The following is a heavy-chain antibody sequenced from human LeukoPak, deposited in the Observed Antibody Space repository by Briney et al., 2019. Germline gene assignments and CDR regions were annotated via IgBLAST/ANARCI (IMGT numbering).Heavy chain of an antibody. D-gene: IGHD3-10*01. J-gene: IGHJ5*02. CDR2: IYYSGST. V-gene: IGHV4-39*07. CDR1: GGSISSSSYY. Sequence: SETLSLTCTVSGGSISSSSYYWGWIRQPPGKGLEWIGSIYYSGSTYYNPSLKSRVTISVDTSKNQFSLKLSSVTAADTAVYYCARDAITMVRGFFDPWGQGTLVTVSS. CDR3: ARDAITMVRGFFDP.